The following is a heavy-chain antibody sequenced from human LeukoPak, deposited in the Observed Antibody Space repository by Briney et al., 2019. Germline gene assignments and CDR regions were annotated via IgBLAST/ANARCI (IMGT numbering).Heavy chain of an antibody. CDR2: ISSRSRTI. V-gene: IGHV3-48*01. J-gene: IGHJ4*02. CDR1: GFTFSSYS. CDR3: ARDSDWWAPLDY. D-gene: IGHD2-21*01. Sequence: GGSLRLSCAASGFTFSSYSMNWVRQAPGKGLEWVSYISSRSRTIYYADSVKGRFTISRDNAKISLYLQMNSLRAEDTAVYYCARDSDWWAPLDYWGQGTLVTVSS.